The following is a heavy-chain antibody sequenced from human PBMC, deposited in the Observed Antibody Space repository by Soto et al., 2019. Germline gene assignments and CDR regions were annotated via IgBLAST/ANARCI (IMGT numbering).Heavy chain of an antibody. J-gene: IGHJ4*02. CDR2: INAGNGNT. D-gene: IGHD2-21*02. V-gene: IGHV1-3*01. Sequence: GASVKVCCKASGGTFSSYAMHWVRQAPGQRLEWMGWINAGNGNTKYSQKFQGRVTITRDTSASTAYMELSSLRSEDTAVYYCARSIVVVTALDYWGQGTLVTVSS. CDR3: ARSIVVVTALDY. CDR1: GGTFSSYA.